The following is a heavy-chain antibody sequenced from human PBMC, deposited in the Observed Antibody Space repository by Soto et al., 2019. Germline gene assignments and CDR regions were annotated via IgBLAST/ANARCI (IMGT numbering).Heavy chain of an antibody. D-gene: IGHD1-1*01. CDR1: GFTFSSYG. CDR2: ISYDGNNK. Sequence: QVQLVESGGGVVQPGRSLRLSCAASGFTFSSYGMHWVRQAPVKGLEWVAVISYDGNNKYYADSVKGRFTISRDHSKNSLYMKMNSLRADDTAVYYCTKSVYNWNDGFFDYWGQGTLVTVSS. J-gene: IGHJ4*02. V-gene: IGHV3-30*18. CDR3: TKSVYNWNDGFFDY.